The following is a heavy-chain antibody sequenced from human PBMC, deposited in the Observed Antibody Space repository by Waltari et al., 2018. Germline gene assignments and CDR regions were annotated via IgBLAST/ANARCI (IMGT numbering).Heavy chain of an antibody. V-gene: IGHV3-43*01. Sequence: EVQLVESGGVVVQPGGSLRLSCAASGFTFDDYSMHWVRRAPGKVLEWVSLISWDGGSTYYADSVKGRFTISRDNSKNSLYLQMNSLRTEDNALYYCAKDLRSVLDYWGQGTLVTVSS. CDR2: ISWDGGST. J-gene: IGHJ4*02. CDR1: GFTFDDYS. CDR3: AKDLRSVLDY.